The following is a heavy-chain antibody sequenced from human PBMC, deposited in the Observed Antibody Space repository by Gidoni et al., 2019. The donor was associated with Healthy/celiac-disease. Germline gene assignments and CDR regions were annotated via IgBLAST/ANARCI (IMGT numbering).Heavy chain of an antibody. V-gene: IGHV3-33*01. CDR2: IWYDGSKK. CDR3: ARDRNVEAATRFYYYMDV. D-gene: IGHD2-15*01. CDR1: GFPFSSYG. J-gene: IGHJ6*03. Sequence: QVQLVESGGGVVQPGRSLRPSCAASGFPFSSYGLHWVRQAPGKGLEWVAVIWYDGSKKYYADSVKGRFTISRDNSKNTLDLQMNSLRAEDTAVYYCARDRNVEAATRFYYYMDVWGKGTTVTVSS.